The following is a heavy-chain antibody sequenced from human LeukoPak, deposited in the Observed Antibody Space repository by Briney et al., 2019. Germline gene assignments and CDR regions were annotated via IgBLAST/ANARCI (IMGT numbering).Heavy chain of an antibody. D-gene: IGHD6-19*01. CDR2: ISGSGGST. J-gene: IGHJ4*02. CDR1: GFMFSSYG. Sequence: GGSLRLSCAASGFMFSSYGMSWARQAPGKGLEWVSVISGSGGSTYYADSVKGRFTISRDNSKNTLYLQLNSLRAEDTAVYYCAKDPYSSGWYSPYYFDYWGQGTLVTVSS. V-gene: IGHV3-23*01. CDR3: AKDPYSSGWYSPYYFDY.